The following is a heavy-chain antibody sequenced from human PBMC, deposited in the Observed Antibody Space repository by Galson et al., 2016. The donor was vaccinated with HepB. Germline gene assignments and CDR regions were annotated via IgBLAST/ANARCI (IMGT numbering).Heavy chain of an antibody. D-gene: IGHD3-3*01. Sequence: SLRLSCAASGFIASNNHMTWVRQGPGKGLEWVSLISGRDITFYADSVKGRFTISRDNSKNTVFLQMNSLRVEDTAVYYCARDVDFGVAYGMDVWGQGTTVTVSS. J-gene: IGHJ6*02. CDR1: GFIASNNH. CDR3: ARDVDFGVAYGMDV. V-gene: IGHV3-53*01. CDR2: ISGRDIT.